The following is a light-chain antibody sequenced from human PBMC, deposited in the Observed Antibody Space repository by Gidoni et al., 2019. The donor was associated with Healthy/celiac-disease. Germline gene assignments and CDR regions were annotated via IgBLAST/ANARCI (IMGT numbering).Light chain of an antibody. CDR1: QSVSSSY. J-gene: IGKJ4*01. CDR3: QQYGSSPLT. CDR2: GAS. Sequence: EIVLTQSPGTLSLSPGERATLSCRASQSVSSSYLAWYQQKPGQAPRRLIDGASSRATGIPDRFSGSGSGTDVTLTISRLEPEDFAVYYCQQYGSSPLTFGGGTKVEIK. V-gene: IGKV3-20*01.